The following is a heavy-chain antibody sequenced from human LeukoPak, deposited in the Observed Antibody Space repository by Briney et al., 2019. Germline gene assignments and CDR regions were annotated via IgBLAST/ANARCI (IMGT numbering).Heavy chain of an antibody. Sequence: GASVKVSCKASGYTFTSYGISWVRQAPGQGLEWMGWISAYNGNTNYAQKLQGRVTMTTDTSTSTAYMELRSLRSDDTAVYYCARDPYVDTAMAISFDYWGQGTLVTVSS. CDR2: ISAYNGNT. V-gene: IGHV1-18*01. CDR1: GYTFTSYG. D-gene: IGHD5-18*01. CDR3: ARDPYVDTAMAISFDY. J-gene: IGHJ4*02.